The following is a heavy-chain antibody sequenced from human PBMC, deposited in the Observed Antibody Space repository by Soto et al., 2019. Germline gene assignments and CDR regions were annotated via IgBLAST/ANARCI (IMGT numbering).Heavy chain of an antibody. CDR2: ISAYNGNT. CDR1: GYTFTSYG. J-gene: IGHJ6*02. CDR3: ARDLGGPGRVLRLGGVKGMDV. D-gene: IGHD3-16*01. Sequence: QVQLVQSRAEVKKPGASVKVSCKASGYTFTSYGMSWVRQAPGQGLEWMGWISAYNGNTNDAQKLQGRVTMTTDTSTSEAYMALRSLRSDDTAVYYCARDLGGPGRVLRLGGVKGMDVWGQGTTVTVSS. V-gene: IGHV1-18*01.